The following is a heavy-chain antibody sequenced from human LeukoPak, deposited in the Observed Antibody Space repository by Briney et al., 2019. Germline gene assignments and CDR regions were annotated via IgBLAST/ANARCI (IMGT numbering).Heavy chain of an antibody. Sequence: SVKVSCKASGFTFTSSAMQWVRQARGQRLEWIGWIVVGSGNTNYAQKFQERVTMTRNTSISTAYMELSSLRSEDTAVYYCARVWFGELFGAFDIWGQGTMVTVSS. CDR2: IVVGSGNT. V-gene: IGHV1-58*02. CDR1: GFTFTSSA. D-gene: IGHD3-10*01. J-gene: IGHJ3*02. CDR3: ARVWFGELFGAFDI.